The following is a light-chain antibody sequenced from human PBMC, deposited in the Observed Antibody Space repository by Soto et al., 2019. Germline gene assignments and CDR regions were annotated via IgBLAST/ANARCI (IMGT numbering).Light chain of an antibody. CDR1: PSVSNS. CDR2: DAF. Sequence: VLTQSPATLSLSPGDIATLSCRASPSVSNSLACYQHKPGQAPRLLIYDAFNRATGGLTRFSDSGSGTDFTLTILSLEHEDFAVYYCQRRNRWPPGNFGGGTRVEIK. V-gene: IGKV3-11*01. J-gene: IGKJ4*01. CDR3: QRRNRWPPGN.